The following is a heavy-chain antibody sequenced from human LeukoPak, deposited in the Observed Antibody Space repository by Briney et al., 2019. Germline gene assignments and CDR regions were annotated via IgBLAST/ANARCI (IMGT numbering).Heavy chain of an antibody. CDR3: EREGLVIRAAFDI. D-gene: IGHD2/OR15-2a*01. CDR1: GYTFTSYD. CDR2: MNPNSGNT. Sequence: ASVKVSCKASGYTFTSYDINWVRQATGQGLEWMGWMNPNSGNTGYAQKFQGRVTITADKSTSTAYMELSSLRSEDTAVYYCEREGLVIRAAFDIWGQGTMVTVPS. V-gene: IGHV1-8*01. J-gene: IGHJ3*02.